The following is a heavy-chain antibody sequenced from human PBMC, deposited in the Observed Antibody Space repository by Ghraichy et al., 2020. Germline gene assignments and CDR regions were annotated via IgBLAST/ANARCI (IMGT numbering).Heavy chain of an antibody. D-gene: IGHD6-25*01. Sequence: QTLSLTCVISGDSVSSNSAAWNWIRQSPSRGFEWLGRTYYRSKWYNDYAVSVKSRITINPDTSKNQFSLHLNSVTPEDTAMYFCARDRGYSSAYYFDYWGQGTLVIVSS. V-gene: IGHV6-1*01. CDR2: TYYRSKWYN. CDR3: ARDRGYSSAYYFDY. CDR1: GDSVSSNSAA. J-gene: IGHJ4*02.